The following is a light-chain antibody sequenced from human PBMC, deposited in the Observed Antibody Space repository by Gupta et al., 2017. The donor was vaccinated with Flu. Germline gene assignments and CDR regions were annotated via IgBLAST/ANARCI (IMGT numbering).Light chain of an antibody. CDR3: SSYTFSATRWV. CDR1: SRYIGGYNY. J-gene: IGLJ3*02. Sequence: SRYIGGYNYVSLYQQKSGEAPKLLLYEVTKRPSGVSDRFSGSKSDNTASLTISGLQAEDEATYHCSSYTFSATRWVFGGGTTVTVL. V-gene: IGLV2-14*01. CDR2: EVT.